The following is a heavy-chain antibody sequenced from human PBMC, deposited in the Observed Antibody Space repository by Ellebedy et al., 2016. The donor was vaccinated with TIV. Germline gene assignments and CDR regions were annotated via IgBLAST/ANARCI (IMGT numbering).Heavy chain of an antibody. CDR1: GDSVSSNSAA. V-gene: IGHV6-1*01. J-gene: IGHJ4*02. CDR2: TYYRSKWYK. D-gene: IGHD1-26*01. Sequence: MPSETLSLTCAISGDSVSSNSAAWNWIRQSPSRGLEWLGRTYYRSKWYKDYAVSVKSRITINPDTSKNQFSLPLNSVTPEDTAVYYCARDPDSGSYTLDYWGQGTLVTVSS. CDR3: ARDPDSGSYTLDY.